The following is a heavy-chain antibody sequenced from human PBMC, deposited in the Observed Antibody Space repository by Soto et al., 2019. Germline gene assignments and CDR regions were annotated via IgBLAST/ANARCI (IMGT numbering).Heavy chain of an antibody. CDR2: IIPIFGTA. J-gene: IGHJ6*02. CDR1: GFTFTSSA. V-gene: IGHV1-69*13. D-gene: IGHD2-15*01. Sequence: GASVKVSCKASGFTFTSSAVQWVRQAPGQGLEWMGGIIPIFGTANYAQKFQGRVTITADESTSTAYLELSSLRSEDTAVYYCARHPGGRGYYYGMDVWGQGTTVTVSS. CDR3: ARHPGGRGYYYGMDV.